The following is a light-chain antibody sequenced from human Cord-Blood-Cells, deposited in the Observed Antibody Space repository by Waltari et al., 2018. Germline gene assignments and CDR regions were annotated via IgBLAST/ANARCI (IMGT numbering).Light chain of an antibody. V-gene: IGKV4-1*01. J-gene: IGKJ3*01. CDR3: QQYYSTPLT. CDR1: QSVLYSSNNKNY. CDR2: WAS. Sequence: DIVMTQSPDSLAVSLGERATINCKSSQSVLYSSNNKNYLAWYRQKPGQPPKRLIYWASTRESGVPDRFSGSGSGTDFTLTISSLQAEDVSVYYCQQYYSTPLTFGPGTKVDIK.